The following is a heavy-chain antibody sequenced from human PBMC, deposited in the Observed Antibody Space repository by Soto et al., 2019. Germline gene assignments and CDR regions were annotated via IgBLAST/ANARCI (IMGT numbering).Heavy chain of an antibody. CDR3: ARDWYRDGSPGRYFDY. CDR1: GFSISSRCY. D-gene: IGHD1-26*01. J-gene: IGHJ4*02. Sequence: PQTLSLTCAVSGFSISSRCYWGCIRQPQVKGLECIASTYYSGTTYYNPSTKSRVAISLDTSKNKLYLKLRAVAAADTAVYYCARDWYRDGSPGRYFDYWGPGTLV. CDR2: TYYSGTT. V-gene: IGHV4-38-2*02.